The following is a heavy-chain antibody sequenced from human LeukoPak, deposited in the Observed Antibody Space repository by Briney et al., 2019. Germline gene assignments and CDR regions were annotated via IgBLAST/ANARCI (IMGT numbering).Heavy chain of an antibody. D-gene: IGHD3-22*01. CDR3: ARWHTSGNNYYYDY. V-gene: IGHV3-23*05. CDR2: IYDSGTT. CDR1: GFTFKSYA. J-gene: IGHJ4*02. Sequence: GGSLRLSCAASGFTFKSYAMSWVRQAPEKGLEWVSIIYDSGTTYYADSVKGRFTISRDNSKNTLYLQMNSLRAEDTAVYYCARWHTSGNNYYYDYWGQGTLVTVSS.